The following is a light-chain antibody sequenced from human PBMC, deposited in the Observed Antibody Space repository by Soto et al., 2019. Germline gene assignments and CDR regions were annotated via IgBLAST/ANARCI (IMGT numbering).Light chain of an antibody. J-gene: IGKJ4*01. V-gene: IGKV1-12*01. CDR3: QQAHSFPLT. CDR2: AAS. Sequence: DIQMTQSPSSVSASVGDRVTITCRASQGISSCLAWYQQKPGTAPNLLISAASSLQSGVPSRFSGSGSGTDFTLIISNLQPEDFATYYCQQAHSFPLTFGGGNKVEI. CDR1: QGISSC.